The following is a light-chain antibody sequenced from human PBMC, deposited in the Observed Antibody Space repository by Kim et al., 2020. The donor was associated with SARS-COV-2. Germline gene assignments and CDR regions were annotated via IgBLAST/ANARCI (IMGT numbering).Light chain of an antibody. J-gene: IGKJ4*01. V-gene: IGKV3-11*01. Sequence: WNRGDNAPLACRATQGVGSYLAWYQQKPGQAPRVLIYSASNRATGIPARFSGSGSGTDFTLTISSLESEDFGVYYCQQRSNWPLTFGGGTKVDIK. CDR3: QQRSNWPLT. CDR2: SAS. CDR1: QGVGSY.